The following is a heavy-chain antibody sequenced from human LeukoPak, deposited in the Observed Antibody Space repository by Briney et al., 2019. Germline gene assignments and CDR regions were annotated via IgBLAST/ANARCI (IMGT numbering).Heavy chain of an antibody. CDR2: IKEDGSEK. D-gene: IGHD4-23*01. CDR3: VRDGRWPLVGDF. V-gene: IGHV3-7*01. J-gene: IGHJ4*02. CDR1: GFILSTYW. Sequence: PGGSLRLSCEVSGFILSTYWMSWVRQAPGKGLEWVACIKEDGSEKYYVNSVKGRFTISRENVKNSIYLQMNSLRGEDTAVYYCVRDGRWPLVGDFWGQGTLVAVSS.